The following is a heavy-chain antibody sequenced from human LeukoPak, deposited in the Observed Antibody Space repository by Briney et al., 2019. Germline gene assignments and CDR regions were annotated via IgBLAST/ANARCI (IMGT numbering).Heavy chain of an antibody. Sequence: PGGSLRLSCAASGFTFSSYGMHWVRQAPGKGLEWVAFIRCDGSNKYYADSVKGRFTISRDNSKNTLYLQMNSLRAEDTAVYYCAKGGRNCSSTSCYRGREYYYYYYYMDVWGKGTTVTASS. CDR1: GFTFSSYG. D-gene: IGHD2-2*02. J-gene: IGHJ6*03. V-gene: IGHV3-30*02. CDR3: AKGGRNCSSTSCYRGREYYYYYYYMDV. CDR2: IRCDGSNK.